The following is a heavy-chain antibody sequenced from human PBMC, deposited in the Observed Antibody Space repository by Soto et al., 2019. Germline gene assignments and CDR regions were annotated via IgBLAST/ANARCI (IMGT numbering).Heavy chain of an antibody. CDR1: GGSFSGYY. D-gene: IGHD3-10*01. CDR2: INHSGST. Sequence: SETLSLTCAVYGGSFSGYYWSWIRQPPGKGLEWIGEINHSGSTNYNPSLKSRVTISVDTSKNQFSLKLSSVTAADTAVYYCARRPYGSGSYYNYFDYWGQGTLVTVSS. J-gene: IGHJ4*02. V-gene: IGHV4-34*01. CDR3: ARRPYGSGSYYNYFDY.